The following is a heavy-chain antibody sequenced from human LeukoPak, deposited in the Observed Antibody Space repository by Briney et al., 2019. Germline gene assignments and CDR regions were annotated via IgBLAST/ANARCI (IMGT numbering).Heavy chain of an antibody. Sequence: SQTLSLTCTVSGGSISSGSYYWCWIRQPAGKGLEWIGRIYTSGSTNYNPSLKSRVTISVDTSKNQFSLKLSSVTAADTAVYYCARGGPDYYYYYMDVWGKGTTVTVSS. CDR3: ARGGPDYYYYYMDV. CDR2: IYTSGST. J-gene: IGHJ6*03. V-gene: IGHV4-61*02. CDR1: GGSISSGSYY.